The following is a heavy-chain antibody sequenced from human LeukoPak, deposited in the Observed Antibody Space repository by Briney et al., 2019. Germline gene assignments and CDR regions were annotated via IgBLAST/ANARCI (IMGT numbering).Heavy chain of an antibody. J-gene: IGHJ4*02. Sequence: GASVKVSCKASGYTFTCYYMHWVRRAPGQGREWMGRINPNSGGTNYAQKFQGRVTMTRDTSISIAYMELSRLRSDDTAVYYCARDLKAMVLPNYWGQGTLVTVSS. CDR1: GYTFTCYY. CDR2: INPNSGGT. D-gene: IGHD5-18*01. CDR3: ARDLKAMVLPNY. V-gene: IGHV1-2*06.